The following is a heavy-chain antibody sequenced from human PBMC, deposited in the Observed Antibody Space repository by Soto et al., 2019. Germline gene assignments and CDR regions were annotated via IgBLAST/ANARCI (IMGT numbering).Heavy chain of an antibody. CDR3: ARGWSSGGADLLWFGEPVEYYFDY. V-gene: IGHV1-69*02. CDR1: GGTFSSYT. D-gene: IGHD3-10*01. Sequence: QVQLVQSGAEVKKPGSSVKVSCKASGGTFSSYTISWVRQAPGQGLEWMGRIIPILGIANYAQKFQGRVTXPAEKSTTTAXXAXSNXRSEDTAVHYCARGWSSGGADLLWFGEPVEYYFDYWGQGTLVTVSS. CDR2: IIPILGIA. J-gene: IGHJ4*02.